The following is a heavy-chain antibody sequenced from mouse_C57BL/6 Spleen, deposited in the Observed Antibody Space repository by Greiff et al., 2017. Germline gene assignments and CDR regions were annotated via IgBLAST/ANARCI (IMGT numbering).Heavy chain of an antibody. V-gene: IGHV1-26*01. D-gene: IGHD2-1*01. CDR3: ARGNYDFLYAMDY. J-gene: IGHJ4*01. CDR1: GYTFTDYY. CDR2: INPNNGGT. Sequence: EVQLQQSGPELVKPGASVKISCKASGYTFTDYYMNWVKQSHGKSLEWIGDINPNNGGTSYNQKFKGKATLTVDKSSSTAYMELRSLTSEDSAVYDCARGNYDFLYAMDYWGQGTSVTVSS.